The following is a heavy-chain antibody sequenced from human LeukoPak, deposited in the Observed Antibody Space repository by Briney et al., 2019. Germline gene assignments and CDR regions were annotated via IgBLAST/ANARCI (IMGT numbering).Heavy chain of an antibody. Sequence: ASVKVSCKASGYTFTSYAMNWVRQAPGQGLEWMGWINTNTGNPTYAQGFTGRFVFSLDTSVSTAYLQISSLKAEDTAVYYCARDRPPDYYGSGRAFDYWGQGTLVTVSS. J-gene: IGHJ4*02. V-gene: IGHV7-4-1*02. D-gene: IGHD3-10*01. CDR1: GYTFTSYA. CDR2: INTNTGNP. CDR3: ARDRPPDYYGSGRAFDY.